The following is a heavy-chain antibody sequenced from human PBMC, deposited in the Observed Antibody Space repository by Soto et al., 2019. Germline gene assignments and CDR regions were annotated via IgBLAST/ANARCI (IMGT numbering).Heavy chain of an antibody. CDR3: AHTPGWLRFGAQIDY. V-gene: IGHV2-5*02. Sequence: GSGPTLVNPTQTLTLTCTFSGLSLSTSGVGVGWIRQPPGKALEWLALIYWDDDKRYSPSLKSRLTITKDTSKNQVVLTMTNMDPVDTATYYCAHTPGWLRFGAQIDYWGQGTLVTVSS. D-gene: IGHD5-12*01. CDR1: GLSLSTSGVG. J-gene: IGHJ4*02. CDR2: IYWDDDK.